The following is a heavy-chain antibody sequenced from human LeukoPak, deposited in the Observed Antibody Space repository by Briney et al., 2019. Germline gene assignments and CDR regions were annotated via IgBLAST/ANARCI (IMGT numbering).Heavy chain of an antibody. CDR1: GFTFSSNA. CDR3: ASHQGYRHDY. J-gene: IGHJ4*02. D-gene: IGHD2-15*01. CDR2: IKQDGSEK. V-gene: IGHV3-7*01. Sequence: GGSLRLSCAASGFTFSSNAMSWVRQAPGKGLEWVANIKQDGSEKYYVDSVKGRFTISRDNAKNSLYLQMNSLRVEDTAVYYCASHQGYRHDYWGQGTLVTVSS.